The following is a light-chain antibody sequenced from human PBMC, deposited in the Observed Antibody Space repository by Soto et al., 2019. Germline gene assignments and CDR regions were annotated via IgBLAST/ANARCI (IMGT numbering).Light chain of an antibody. Sequence: QSVLTQPASVSGSPGQSITISCTGTNSDVGGYNYVSWYQQHPGKAPRLLIYDVSSRPSGLSNRFSGSKSGNTASLIISGLQAEDLSDYYCASYTNSITYGFGSGTKVTV. CDR1: NSDVGGYNY. V-gene: IGLV2-14*03. CDR2: DVS. CDR3: ASYTNSITYG. J-gene: IGLJ1*01.